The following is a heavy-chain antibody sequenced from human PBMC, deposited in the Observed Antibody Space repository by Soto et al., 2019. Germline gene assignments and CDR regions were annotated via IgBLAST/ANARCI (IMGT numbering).Heavy chain of an antibody. J-gene: IGHJ3*02. V-gene: IGHV2-5*01. CDR2: IYWNDDK. D-gene: IGHD3-22*01. CDR1: GFSLSTSGVG. CDR3: AHSRTYYYDSSGRLPDAFDI. Sequence: SGLTLVNPTQTLTLTCTFSGFSLSTSGVGVGWIRQPPGKALEWLALIYWNDDKRYSPSLKSRLTITKDTSKNQVVLTMTNMDPVDTATYYCAHSRTYYYDSSGRLPDAFDIWGQGTMVTVSS.